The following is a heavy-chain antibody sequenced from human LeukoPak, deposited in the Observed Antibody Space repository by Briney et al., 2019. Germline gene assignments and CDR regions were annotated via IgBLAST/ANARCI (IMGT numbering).Heavy chain of an antibody. CDR3: ARVGDYGDYVGTLLDY. Sequence: PSETLSLTCTVSGGSISSYYWSWIRQPPGKGLEWIGYIYYSGTTNYNPSLKSRVTISVDTSKNQFSLKLSSVTAADTAAYYCARVGDYGDYVGTLLDYWGQGTLVTVSS. J-gene: IGHJ4*02. CDR1: GGSISSYY. V-gene: IGHV4-59*01. D-gene: IGHD4-17*01. CDR2: IYYSGTT.